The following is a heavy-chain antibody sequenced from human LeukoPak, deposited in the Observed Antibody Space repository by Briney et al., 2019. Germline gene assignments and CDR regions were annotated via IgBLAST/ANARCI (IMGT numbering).Heavy chain of an antibody. J-gene: IGHJ4*02. Sequence: SETLSLTCTVSGGSSSTYYWSWIRRPPGKGLEWIGYISYSGNSHYNPSLKSRVTISVDSSKTQFSLKLTSVTAADTAFYYCARHIEGEGLDYWGQGTLVTVSS. D-gene: IGHD3-16*01. CDR2: ISYSGNS. V-gene: IGHV4-59*08. CDR1: GGSSSTYY. CDR3: ARHIEGEGLDY.